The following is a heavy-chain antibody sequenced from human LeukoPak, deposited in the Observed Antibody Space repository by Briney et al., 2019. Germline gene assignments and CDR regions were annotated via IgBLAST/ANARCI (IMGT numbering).Heavy chain of an antibody. CDR3: ARRFCNSTSCNWGLDV. CDR1: GGSIISSNW. J-gene: IGHJ6*02. Sequence: SETLSLTCAVSGGSIISSNWWTWVRQPPGRGLEWIGEILHTGGVDYNPSLRGRVTISVDKSKKHFSLNLNSVTAADTAVYYCARRFCNSTSCNWGLDVWGQGTTVTVSS. D-gene: IGHD2-2*01. V-gene: IGHV4-4*02. CDR2: ILHTGGV.